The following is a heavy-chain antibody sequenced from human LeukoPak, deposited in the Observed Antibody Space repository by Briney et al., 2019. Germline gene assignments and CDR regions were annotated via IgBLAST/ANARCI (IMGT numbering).Heavy chain of an antibody. Sequence: GGSLRLSCAASGFTVSSNYMSWVRQAPGKGLEWVSVIYSGGSTYYADSVKGRFTISRDNSKNTLYLQMNSLRAEDTAVYYCARDSSGRYVDYWGQGTLVTVSS. D-gene: IGHD6-19*01. CDR3: ARDSSGRYVDY. J-gene: IGHJ4*02. CDR1: GFTVSSNY. V-gene: IGHV3-53*01. CDR2: IYSGGST.